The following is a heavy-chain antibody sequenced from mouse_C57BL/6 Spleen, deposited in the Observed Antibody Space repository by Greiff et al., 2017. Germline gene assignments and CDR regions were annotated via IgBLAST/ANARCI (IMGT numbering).Heavy chain of an antibody. CDR2: INPSTGGT. V-gene: IGHV1-42*01. D-gene: IGHD1-1*01. CDR1: GYSFTGYY. Sequence: VQLQQSGPELVKPGASVKISCKASGYSFTGYYMNWVKQSPEKSLEWIGEINPSTGGTTYNQKFKAKATLTVDKSSSTAYMQLKSLTSEDSAVYYCARWGTTVVATRVDYAMDYWGQGTSGTVSS. CDR3: ARWGTTVVATRVDYAMDY. J-gene: IGHJ4*01.